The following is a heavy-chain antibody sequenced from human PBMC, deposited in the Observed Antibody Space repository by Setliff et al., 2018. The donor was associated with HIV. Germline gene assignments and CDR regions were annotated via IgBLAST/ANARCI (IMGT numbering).Heavy chain of an antibody. CDR1: GYTFSSHG. J-gene: IGHJ3*02. Sequence: ASVKVSCKASGYTFSSHGITWVRQVPGQGLEWMGWISDYTGNTNYAQKFQARVTMTTDSSTTTAYMELRSLRADDTALYYCARYASYTSDWREAFDIWGQGTMVTVSS. CDR3: ARYASYTSDWREAFDI. D-gene: IGHD6-19*01. CDR2: ISDYTGNT. V-gene: IGHV1-18*01.